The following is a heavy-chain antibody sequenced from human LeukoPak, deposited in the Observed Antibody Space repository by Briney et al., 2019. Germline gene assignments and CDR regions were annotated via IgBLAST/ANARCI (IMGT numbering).Heavy chain of an antibody. CDR1: GFTVSSYA. CDR2: ISSNGGST. Sequence: PGRSLRLACAASGFTVSSYAMHWVRQAPGKGREYVSAISSNGGSTYYADSVKVRFTISRDNSKITLYLQMGSLRAEDMAVYYCARVACSSTSSYTTYFASWGQGTLATVSS. CDR3: ARVACSSTSSYTTYFAS. V-gene: IGHV3-64*02. D-gene: IGHD2-2*02. J-gene: IGHJ4*02.